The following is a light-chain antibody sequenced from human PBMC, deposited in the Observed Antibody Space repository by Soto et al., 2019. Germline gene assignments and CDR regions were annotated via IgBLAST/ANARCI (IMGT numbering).Light chain of an antibody. CDR3: QQYNSYSQLT. CDR1: QSISNW. Sequence: QLSQSLFALSAYKGDRVTLTCHASQSISNWLPWYQQKPGKVPKLLIYDASSLESGVPSRFSGSGSGTEFTLTISSLQPDEFATYYCQQYNSYSQLTFGGGT. J-gene: IGKJ4*01. CDR2: DAS. V-gene: IGKV1-5*01.